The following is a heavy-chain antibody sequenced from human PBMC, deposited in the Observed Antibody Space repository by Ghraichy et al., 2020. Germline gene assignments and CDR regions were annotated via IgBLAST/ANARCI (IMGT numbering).Heavy chain of an antibody. V-gene: IGHV3-21*01. J-gene: IGHJ4*02. Sequence: GGSLRLSCAASGFTFSSYSMNWVRQAPGKGLEWVSSISSSSSYIYYADSVKGRFTISRDNAKNSLYLQMNSLRAEDTAVYYCARDRHYYDSSGYYLSVDYWGQGTLVTVSS. D-gene: IGHD3-22*01. CDR2: ISSSSSYI. CDR1: GFTFSSYS. CDR3: ARDRHYYDSSGYYLSVDY.